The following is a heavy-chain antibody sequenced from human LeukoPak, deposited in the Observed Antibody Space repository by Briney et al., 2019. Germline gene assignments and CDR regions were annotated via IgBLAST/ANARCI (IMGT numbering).Heavy chain of an antibody. CDR1: GFTFSSYA. Sequence: GGSLRLSCAASGFTFSSYAMSWVRQAPGKGLEWVSAISGSGGSTYYADSVKGRFTISRDNSKNTLYLQMNSLRAEDTAVYYCAKDPSNYLMITSFDYWGQGTLVTVSS. D-gene: IGHD3-16*01. J-gene: IGHJ4*02. V-gene: IGHV3-23*01. CDR3: AKDPSNYLMITSFDY. CDR2: ISGSGGST.